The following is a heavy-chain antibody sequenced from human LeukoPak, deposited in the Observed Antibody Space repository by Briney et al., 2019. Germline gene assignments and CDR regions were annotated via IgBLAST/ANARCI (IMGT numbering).Heavy chain of an antibody. Sequence: GGSLRLSCAASGFTFSSYSMNWVRQAPGKGLEWVSSISSSSSYIYYADSVKGRFTISRDNSKNTLYLQMNSLRAEDTAVYYCAKDLVGKWTTKEDYYGMDVWGQGTTVTVSS. J-gene: IGHJ6*02. CDR3: AKDLVGKWTTKEDYYGMDV. CDR1: GFTFSSYS. D-gene: IGHD6-19*01. V-gene: IGHV3-21*01. CDR2: ISSSSSYI.